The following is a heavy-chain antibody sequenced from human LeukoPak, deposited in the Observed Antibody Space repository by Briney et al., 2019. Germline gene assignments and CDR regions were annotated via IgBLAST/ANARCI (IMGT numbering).Heavy chain of an antibody. CDR2: IDPGDSYT. V-gene: IGHV5-10-1*01. CDR1: GDSFTSHW. CDR3: ARHYSNDAMDV. D-gene: IGHD4-11*01. Sequence: GESLKISCKVSGDSFTSHWISWVLQMPGKGLEWMGRIDPGDSYTNYSPSFQGHVTISDDKSISTAYLQWSSLKASDTAMYYCARHYSNDAMDVWGQGTTVTVSS. J-gene: IGHJ6*02.